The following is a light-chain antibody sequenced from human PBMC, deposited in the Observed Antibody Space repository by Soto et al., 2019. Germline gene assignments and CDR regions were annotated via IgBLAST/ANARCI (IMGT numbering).Light chain of an antibody. Sequence: EIVLTQSPGTLSLSPGARATLSCRASQSVSSSYLAWYQQKPGQAPRLLIYGASSRATGIPDRFSGSGSGTDFTLTISRLEPEYFAVYYCQQYGSSPRTFGQGTKVEIK. CDR1: QSVSSSY. CDR2: GAS. J-gene: IGKJ1*01. V-gene: IGKV3-20*01. CDR3: QQYGSSPRT.